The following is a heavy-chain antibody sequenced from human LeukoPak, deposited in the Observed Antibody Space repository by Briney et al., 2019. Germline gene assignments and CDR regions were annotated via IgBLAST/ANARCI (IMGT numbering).Heavy chain of an antibody. CDR1: GGSISSGSYY. D-gene: IGHD4-17*01. CDR2: IYYSGST. V-gene: IGHV4-39*01. Sequence: SETLSLTCTVSGGSISSGSYYWGWIRQPPGKGLEWIGNIYYSGSTYYNASPKSRVTISVDTSKNQFSLKLSSVTAADTAVYYCARGVLNDYGDYGGSYFDYWGQGTLVTVSS. CDR3: ARGVLNDYGDYGGSYFDY. J-gene: IGHJ4*02.